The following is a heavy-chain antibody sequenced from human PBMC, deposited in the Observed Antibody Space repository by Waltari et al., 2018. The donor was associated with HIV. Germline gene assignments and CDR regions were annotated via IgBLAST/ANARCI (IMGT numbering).Heavy chain of an antibody. D-gene: IGHD1-7*01. Sequence: QVQLQQWGAGLLKPSETLSLTCAIYGGSFDEYYWAWIRQTPEKGLEWLGDINNIGTPTYTPSRTSRVTVSIDTSKNQCSLNLRSVTAADTAVYYCARTYKRITLFEIIRELSWFDPWGQGTLVTVSS. CDR1: GGSFDEYY. V-gene: IGHV4-34*01. CDR2: INNIGTP. CDR3: ARTYKRITLFEIIRELSWFDP. J-gene: IGHJ5*02.